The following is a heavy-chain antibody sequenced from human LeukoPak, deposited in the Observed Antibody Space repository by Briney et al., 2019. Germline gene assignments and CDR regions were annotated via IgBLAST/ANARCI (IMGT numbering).Heavy chain of an antibody. J-gene: IGHJ4*02. V-gene: IGHV3-11*05. CDR3: ARDVAAAGGIDY. D-gene: IGHD6-13*01. CDR2: ISSSSSYT. Sequence: AGGSLRLSCAASGFTFSDYYMSWIRQAPGKGLEWVSYISSSSSYTNYADSVKGRFTISRDNAKNSLYLQMNSLRAGDTAVYYCARDVAAAGGIDYWGQGTLVTVSS. CDR1: GFTFSDYY.